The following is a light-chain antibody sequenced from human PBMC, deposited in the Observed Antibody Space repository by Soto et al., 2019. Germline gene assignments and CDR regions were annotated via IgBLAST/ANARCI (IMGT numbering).Light chain of an antibody. CDR3: QQSYTMPIT. CDR2: TAS. V-gene: IGKV1-39*01. J-gene: IGKJ5*01. CDR1: QIINKY. Sequence: DIQMTQSPSSLSASVGDRVTITCRASQIINKYLNWYQQEPGKAPKLLIYTASSLQSGVPARFSGSGSGTAFTLTINSLQPEDFATYYCQQSYTMPITFGQGTRLEI.